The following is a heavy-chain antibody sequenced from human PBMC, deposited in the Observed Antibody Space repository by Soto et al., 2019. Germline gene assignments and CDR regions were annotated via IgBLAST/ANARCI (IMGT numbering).Heavy chain of an antibody. CDR2: IYKSATT. CDR1: GDSISNLDYF. D-gene: IGHD7-27*01. CDR3: ARGRYCLTGRCFPKWFDS. V-gene: IGHV4-30-4*01. Sequence: SETLSLTCSVSGDSISNLDYFWAWIRQPPGQALEYIGYIYKSATTYYNPSFESRVAISVDTSKSQFSLNVTSVTAADTAVYFCARGRYCLTGRCFPKWFDSWRQGALVTVSS. J-gene: IGHJ5*01.